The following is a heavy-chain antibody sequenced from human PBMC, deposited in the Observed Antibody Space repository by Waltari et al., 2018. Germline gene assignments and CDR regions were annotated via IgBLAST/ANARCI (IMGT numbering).Heavy chain of an antibody. CDR1: GYTFTDYY. CDR3: AAYPLKPKQQLTHGA. J-gene: IGHJ5*02. Sequence: EVQLVQSGAEVKKPGATVKISCKVSGYTFTDYYMHWVQQAPGKGLEWMGLVEPEEGETRYAEKVQGRVTRTADTSTDTAYMELSSLRSEDTAVYYCAAYPLKPKQQLTHGAWGQGTLVTVSS. V-gene: IGHV1-69-2*01. CDR2: VEPEEGET. D-gene: IGHD6-13*01.